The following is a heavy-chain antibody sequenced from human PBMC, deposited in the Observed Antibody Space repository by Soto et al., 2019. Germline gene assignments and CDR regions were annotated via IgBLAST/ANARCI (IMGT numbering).Heavy chain of an antibody. D-gene: IGHD1-26*01. V-gene: IGHV4-39*01. CDR2: IYYSGNT. Sequence: SETLSLTCTVSGGSISSSSYCWGWIRQPPGKGLEWIGNIYYSGNTYYNPSLKSRVTISVDTSKNQFSLKVSSVTAADTAMYYCARGIVGAERSFDYWGQGTLVTVPQ. CDR1: GGSISSSSYC. CDR3: ARGIVGAERSFDY. J-gene: IGHJ4*02.